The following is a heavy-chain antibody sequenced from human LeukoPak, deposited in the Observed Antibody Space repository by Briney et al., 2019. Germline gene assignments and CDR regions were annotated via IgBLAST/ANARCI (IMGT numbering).Heavy chain of an antibody. CDR1: GGSINSYY. Sequence: SETLSLTCTVSGGSINSYYWSWIRQAAGKGLEWIGRIYTSGSTNYNPSLKSRVTMSVDTSKNQFSLKLSSVTAADTAVYYCARDRDLLWFGELSVWFDPWGQGTLVTVSS. V-gene: IGHV4-4*07. CDR3: ARDRDLLWFGELSVWFDP. D-gene: IGHD3-10*01. J-gene: IGHJ5*02. CDR2: IYTSGST.